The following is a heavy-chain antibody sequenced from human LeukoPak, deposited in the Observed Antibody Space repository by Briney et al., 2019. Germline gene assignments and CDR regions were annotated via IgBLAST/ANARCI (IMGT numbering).Heavy chain of an antibody. V-gene: IGHV3-74*01. CDR2: INTDGSTT. D-gene: IGHD2-2*01. J-gene: IGHJ4*02. CDR3: AREPASPPDFDY. Sequence: GGSLRLSCAASGFTFSSSWMHWVRQAPGKGLVWVSRINTDGSTTSYADSVKGRFTISRDNTKNTVYLQMNSLRAEDTAMYYCAREPASPPDFDYWGQGTLVTVSS. CDR1: GFTFSSSW.